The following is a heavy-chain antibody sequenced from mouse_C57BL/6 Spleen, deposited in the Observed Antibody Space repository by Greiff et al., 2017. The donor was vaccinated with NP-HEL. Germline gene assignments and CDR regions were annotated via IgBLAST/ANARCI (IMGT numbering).Heavy chain of an antibody. CDR1: GFTFNTYA. D-gene: IGHD2-1*01. CDR2: IRSKSSNYAT. J-gene: IGHJ1*03. V-gene: IGHV10-3*01. CDR3: VRVPHYGNFWYFDV. Sequence: DVMLVESGGGLVQPKGSLKLSCAASGFTFNTYAMHWVRQAPGKGLEWVARIRSKSSNYATYYADSVKDRFTISRDDSQSMLYLQMNNLKTEDTAMDYCVRVPHYGNFWYFDVWGTGTTVTVSS.